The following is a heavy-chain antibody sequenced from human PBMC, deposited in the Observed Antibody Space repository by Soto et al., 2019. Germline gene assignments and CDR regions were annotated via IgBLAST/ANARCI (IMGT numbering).Heavy chain of an antibody. CDR1: GGTFSSYA. V-gene: IGHV1-69*13. Sequence: ASVKVSCKASGGTFSSYAISWVRQAPGQGLEWMGGIIPILGTANYAQKFQGRVTITADESTSTAYMELSSLRSEDTAVYYCASPQNSIAVAGPYYYYYGMDVWGQGTTVTVSS. CDR3: ASPQNSIAVAGPYYYYYGMDV. D-gene: IGHD6-19*01. J-gene: IGHJ6*02. CDR2: IIPILGTA.